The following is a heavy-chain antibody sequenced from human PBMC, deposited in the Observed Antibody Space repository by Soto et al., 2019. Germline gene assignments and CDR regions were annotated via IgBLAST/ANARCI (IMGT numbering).Heavy chain of an antibody. CDR1: GYTFTSYD. V-gene: IGHV1-8*01. CDR3: ARARTRSDAFDI. CDR2: MNPNSGNT. Sequence: ASVKVSCKASGYTFTSYDINCVRQATGQGLEWMGWMNPNSGNTGYAQKFQGRVTMTRNTSISTAYMELSSLRSEDTAVYYCARARTRSDAFDIWGQGTMVTVSS. J-gene: IGHJ3*02.